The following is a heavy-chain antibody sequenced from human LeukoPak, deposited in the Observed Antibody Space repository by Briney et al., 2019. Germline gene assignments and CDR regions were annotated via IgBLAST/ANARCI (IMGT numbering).Heavy chain of an antibody. J-gene: IGHJ3*02. CDR1: GGSISSYY. Sequence: SETLSLTCTVSGGSISSYYWSWIRRPPGKGLEWIGYIYYSGSTNYNPSLKSRVTISVDTSKNQFSLKLSSATAADTAVYYCAITTNWLPDAFDIWGQGTMVTVSS. CDR3: AITTNWLPDAFDI. D-gene: IGHD1-1*01. V-gene: IGHV4-59*08. CDR2: IYYSGST.